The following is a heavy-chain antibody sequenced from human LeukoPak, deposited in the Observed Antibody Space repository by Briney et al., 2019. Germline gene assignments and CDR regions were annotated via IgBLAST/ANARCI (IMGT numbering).Heavy chain of an antibody. CDR3: VSLDGVYYYHMDV. Sequence: GGSLRLSCAASDFTVSSNYMNWVRQAPGKGLEWVSVIYSGGSTYYADSVKGRFTISRDNAKNTLYLQMNSLRAEDSAVYYCVSLDGVYYYHMDVWGQGTTVIVSS. J-gene: IGHJ6*02. CDR1: DFTVSSNY. D-gene: IGHD3/OR15-3a*01. CDR2: IYSGGST. V-gene: IGHV3-53*01.